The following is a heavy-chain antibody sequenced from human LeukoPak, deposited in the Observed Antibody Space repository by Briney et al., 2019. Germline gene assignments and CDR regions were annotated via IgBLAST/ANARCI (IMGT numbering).Heavy chain of an antibody. CDR1: GGSISSSSYY. CDR3: ARRTFGSSRSDY. D-gene: IGHD6-19*01. J-gene: IGHJ4*02. CDR2: IYYSGST. Sequence: SETLSLTCTVSGGSISSSSYYWGWIRQPPGKGLEWIGSIYYSGSTYYNPSLKSRVTISVDTSKNQFSLKLSSVTAADTAVYYCARRTFGSSRSDYWGQGTLVTVSS. V-gene: IGHV4-39*01.